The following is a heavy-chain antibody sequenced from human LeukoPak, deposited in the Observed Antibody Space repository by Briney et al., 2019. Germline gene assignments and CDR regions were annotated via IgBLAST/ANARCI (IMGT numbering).Heavy chain of an antibody. D-gene: IGHD1-1*01. CDR1: GFTFSDYD. CDR3: ARVAKERVGGVYYFDY. Sequence: GGSLRLSCAASGFTFSDYDMHWVRQATGKGLELVSAIGTAGDTYYTGSVKGRFAISRENAKNSLYLQMNSLRAGDTAVYYCARVAKERVGGVYYFDYWGQGTLVTVSS. J-gene: IGHJ4*02. V-gene: IGHV3-13*01. CDR2: IGTAGDT.